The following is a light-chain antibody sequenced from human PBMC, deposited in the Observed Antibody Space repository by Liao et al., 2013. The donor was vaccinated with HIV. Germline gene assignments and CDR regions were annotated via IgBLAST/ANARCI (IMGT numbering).Light chain of an antibody. V-gene: IGLV3-1*01. CDR1: ALPKQY. J-gene: IGLJ2*01. Sequence: SYELTQPPSVSVSPGQTARITCSGDALPKQYAYWYQQKPGQSPVLVIYQDTKRPSGIPERISGSNSGNTATLTISGTQTMDEADYSCQAWDITTGVFGGGTKLTVL. CDR3: QAWDITTGV. CDR2: QDT.